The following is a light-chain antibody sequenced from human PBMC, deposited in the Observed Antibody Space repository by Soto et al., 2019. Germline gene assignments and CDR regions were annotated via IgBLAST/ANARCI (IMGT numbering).Light chain of an antibody. CDR3: SSYTSSSPL. V-gene: IGLV2-14*01. J-gene: IGLJ1*01. CDR2: DVS. Sequence: QSVLAQPASVSGSPGQSITISCTGTSSDVGGYNYVSWYQQHPGKAPKLMIYDVSNRPSGVSNRFSGSKSGNTASLTISGLQAEDEADYYCSSYTSSSPLFGTGTMVTVL. CDR1: SSDVGGYNY.